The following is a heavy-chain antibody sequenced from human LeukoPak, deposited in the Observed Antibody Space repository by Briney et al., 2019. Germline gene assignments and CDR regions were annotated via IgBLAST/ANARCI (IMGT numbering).Heavy chain of an antibody. J-gene: IGHJ3*02. Sequence: SETLSLTCTVSGGSISSYYWSWIRQPPGKGLEWIGYIYYSGSTNYNPSLKSRVTISVDTSKNQFSLKLSSVTAADTAVYYCARNYYDSSVLDQNDAFNIGAQGKMSPVSS. CDR1: GGSISSYY. D-gene: IGHD3-22*01. V-gene: IGHV4-59*01. CDR3: ARNYYDSSVLDQNDAFNI. CDR2: IYYSGST.